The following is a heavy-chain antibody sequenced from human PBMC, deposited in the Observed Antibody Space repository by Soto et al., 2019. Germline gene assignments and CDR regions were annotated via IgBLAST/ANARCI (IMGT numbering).Heavy chain of an antibody. D-gene: IGHD2-15*01. J-gene: IGHJ3*02. CDR2: IKQDGSEK. Sequence: EVQLVESGGGLVQPGGSLRLSCAASGFTFSSYWMSWVRQAPGKGLEWVANIKQDGSEKYYVDSVKGRFTISRDNAKNSLYVQMDSLRAEVTAVYYCARGDVVVLAASDAFDIWGQGTMVTVSS. CDR3: ARGDVVVLAASDAFDI. CDR1: GFTFSSYW. V-gene: IGHV3-7*01.